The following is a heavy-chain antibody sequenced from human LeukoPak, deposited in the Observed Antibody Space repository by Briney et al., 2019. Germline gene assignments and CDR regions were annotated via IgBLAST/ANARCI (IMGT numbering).Heavy chain of an antibody. CDR2: IYYSGST. CDR1: GGSISSYY. CDR3: ARQPPTGSGAFDI. V-gene: IGHV4-59*08. J-gene: IGHJ3*02. Sequence: SETLSLTCTVPGGSISSYYSSWIRQPPGKGLEWIGYIYYSGSTNYNPSLKSRVTISVATSKNQFSLKLSSVTAADTAVYYCARQPPTGSGAFDIWGQGTMVTVSS. D-gene: IGHD3-10*01.